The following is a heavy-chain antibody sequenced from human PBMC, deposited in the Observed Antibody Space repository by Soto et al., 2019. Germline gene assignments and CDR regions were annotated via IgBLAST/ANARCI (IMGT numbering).Heavy chain of an antibody. CDR1: GFSLSTSGVG. D-gene: IGHD1-1*01. Sequence: QITLKESGPTLVKPTQTLTLTCTFSGFSLSTSGVGVGWIRQPPGKALEGLALIYLDDDKGYSPSLKSRLTIPKDTSKNQVVLTMTNMDPVDTATYYCAHIGDGYNFYWYFDLWGRGNLVTVSS. J-gene: IGHJ2*01. CDR3: AHIGDGYNFYWYFDL. CDR2: IYLDDDK. V-gene: IGHV2-5*02.